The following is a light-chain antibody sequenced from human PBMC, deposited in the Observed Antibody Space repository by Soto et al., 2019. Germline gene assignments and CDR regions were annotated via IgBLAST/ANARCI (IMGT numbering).Light chain of an antibody. CDR2: TAS. Sequence: DIQMTQSPSSLSASVGDRVTITCRASQSIATYLNWYQQKQGKAPVLLIYTASNLKSGVPSRFSGSGSGTDFTLHISGLQPEDFATYYCQQSYGPPFTFGGGAKVEIK. J-gene: IGKJ4*01. CDR3: QQSYGPPFT. CDR1: QSIATY. V-gene: IGKV1-39*01.